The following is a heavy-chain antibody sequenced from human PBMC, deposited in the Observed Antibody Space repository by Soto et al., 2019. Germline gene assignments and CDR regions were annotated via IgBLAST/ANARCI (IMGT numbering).Heavy chain of an antibody. Sequence: EVQLLESGGGLVQPGGSLRLSCAASGFTVSSYATRWVRQATGTGLEWVSTFTRSDSSTYYADSVKGRLTISIGNSKHSLYLQMNSLTAEDAAVYYFAKAVAEGHFCYVMDVWGQGTTVTVSS. CDR1: GFTVSSYA. CDR2: FTRSDSST. CDR3: AKAVAEGHFCYVMDV. J-gene: IGHJ6*02. D-gene: IGHD6-19*01. V-gene: IGHV3-23*01.